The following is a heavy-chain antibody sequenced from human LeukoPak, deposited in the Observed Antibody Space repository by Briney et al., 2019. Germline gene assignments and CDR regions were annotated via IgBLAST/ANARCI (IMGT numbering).Heavy chain of an antibody. D-gene: IGHD3-22*01. Sequence: ASVKVSCKASGYTFSTFGVAWVRQAPGQGLEWMGWISAYNGDTHYAQNVQGRVTLTTDTSTTTAYMEVTSLTSDDTAVYYCARHGRYYYDSSGYYQAIPYYFDYWGQGTLVTVSS. V-gene: IGHV1-18*01. J-gene: IGHJ4*02. CDR1: GYTFSTFG. CDR2: ISAYNGDT. CDR3: ARHGRYYYDSSGYYQAIPYYFDY.